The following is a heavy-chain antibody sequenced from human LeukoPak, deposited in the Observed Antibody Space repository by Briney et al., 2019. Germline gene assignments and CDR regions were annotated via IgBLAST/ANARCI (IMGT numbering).Heavy chain of an antibody. J-gene: IGHJ6*02. CDR3: ATERKDYDYIWGSYRFPYGMDV. CDR1: GGTFSSYA. D-gene: IGHD3-16*02. CDR2: IIPIFGTA. V-gene: IGHV1-69*06. Sequence: SVKVSCKASGGTFSSYAISWVRQAPGQGLEWMGGIIPIFGTANYAQKFQGRVTMTEDTSIDTAHMELSSLRSEDTAVYYCATERKDYDYIWGSYRFPYGMDVWGQGTTVTVSS.